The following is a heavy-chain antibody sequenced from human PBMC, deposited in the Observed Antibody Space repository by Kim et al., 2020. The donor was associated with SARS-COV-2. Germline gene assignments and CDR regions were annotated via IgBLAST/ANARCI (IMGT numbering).Heavy chain of an antibody. Sequence: GGSLRLSCAASGFTFSSYWMHWVRQAPGKGLVWVSRINSDGSSTSYADSVKGRFTISRDNAKNTLYLQMNSLRAEDTAVYYCARVSAWGLFDYWGQGTLVTVSS. CDR3: ARVSAWGLFDY. CDR2: INSDGSST. J-gene: IGHJ4*02. CDR1: GFTFSSYW. V-gene: IGHV3-74*01. D-gene: IGHD3-16*01.